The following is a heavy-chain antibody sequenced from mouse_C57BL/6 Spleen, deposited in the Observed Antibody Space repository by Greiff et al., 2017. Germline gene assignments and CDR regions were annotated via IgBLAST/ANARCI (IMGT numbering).Heavy chain of an antibody. V-gene: IGHV1-80*01. CDR1: GYAFSSYW. Sequence: QVQLQQSGAELVKPGASVKISCKASGYAFSSYWMNWVKQRPGKGLEWIGQIYPGDGDTNYNGKFKGKATLTADKSSSTAYMQHSSLTSEDSAVYFCARGDGNYPAWFAYWGQGTLVTVSA. J-gene: IGHJ3*01. CDR3: ARGDGNYPAWFAY. D-gene: IGHD2-1*01. CDR2: IYPGDGDT.